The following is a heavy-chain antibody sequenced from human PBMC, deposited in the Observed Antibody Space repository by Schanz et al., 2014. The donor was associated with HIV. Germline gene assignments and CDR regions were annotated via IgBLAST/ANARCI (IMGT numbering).Heavy chain of an antibody. Sequence: QVQLVESGGGVVQPGRSLRVSCAASGFTFSTYAMHWVRQAPAKGLEWVAVISYDGSIKEYADSVKGRFAISRDNSKNTVYLQMNSLRGEDSAVYYCAKVGRIYSTTWIDHWGQGTLVTVSS. D-gene: IGHD6-13*01. CDR1: GFTFSTYA. CDR3: AKVGRIYSTTWIDH. V-gene: IGHV3-30*18. J-gene: IGHJ4*02. CDR2: ISYDGSIK.